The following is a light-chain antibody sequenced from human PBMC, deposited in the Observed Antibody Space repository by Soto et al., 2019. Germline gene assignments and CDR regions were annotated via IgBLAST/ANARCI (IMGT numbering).Light chain of an antibody. Sequence: EIVMTQSPATLSVSPGERVTLSCRASQSVSSDLAWYQQKLGQAPRLLIYGASTRATGVPARFSGSGSGTEFTLTISSLQSEDFALYYCQQYYNWPLLTFGGGTKVEIK. CDR1: QSVSSD. V-gene: IGKV3-15*01. CDR3: QQYYNWPLLT. J-gene: IGKJ4*01. CDR2: GAS.